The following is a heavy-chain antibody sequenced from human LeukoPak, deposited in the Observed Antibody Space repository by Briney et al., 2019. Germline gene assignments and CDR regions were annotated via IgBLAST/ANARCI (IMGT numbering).Heavy chain of an antibody. CDR1: GYTFTSYY. Sequence: ASVKVSCKASGYTFTSYYMHWVRQAPGQGLEWMGIINPSGGSTSYAQKFQGRVTMTRDTSTSTVYMELSSLRSEDTAVYYCARDAGARSSVGLHKYYFDYWGQGTLVTVSS. CDR3: ARDAGARSSVGLHKYYFDY. V-gene: IGHV1-46*01. CDR2: INPSGGST. J-gene: IGHJ4*02. D-gene: IGHD1-26*01.